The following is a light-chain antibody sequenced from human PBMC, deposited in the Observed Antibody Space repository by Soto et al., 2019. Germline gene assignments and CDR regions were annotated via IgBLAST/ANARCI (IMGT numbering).Light chain of an antibody. CDR1: QGISSY. J-gene: IGKJ4*01. CDR2: AAS. CDR3: QQYYSYPLT. V-gene: IGKV1-8*01. Sequence: AIRMTQSASSLSASTGDRVTITCRASQGISSYLAWYQQKPGKAPKLLIHAASNLESGVPSRFSGSGSGTDFTLTISCLQSEDFATYYCQQYYSYPLTFGGGTKVDIK.